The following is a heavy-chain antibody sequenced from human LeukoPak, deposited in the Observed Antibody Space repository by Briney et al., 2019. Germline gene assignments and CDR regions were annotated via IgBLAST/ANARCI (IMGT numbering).Heavy chain of an antibody. Sequence: PSETLSLTCAVYGGSFSGYYWSWIRQPPGKGLEWIGEINHSGSTKYNPSLKSRVTISVDTSKNLFSLGLSSVTAADTALYYCARARLGTFCYFDQWGQGTLVTVSS. CDR2: INHSGST. CDR3: ARARLGTFCYFDQ. J-gene: IGHJ4*02. D-gene: IGHD3-3*01. CDR1: GGSFSGYY. V-gene: IGHV4-34*01.